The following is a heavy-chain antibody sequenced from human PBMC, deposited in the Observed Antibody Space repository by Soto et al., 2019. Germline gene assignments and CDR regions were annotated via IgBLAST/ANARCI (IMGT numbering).Heavy chain of an antibody. J-gene: IGHJ6*02. Sequence: SETLSLTCTVSGGSVSSGSYYWSWIRQPPGKGLEWIGYIYYSGSTNYNPSLKSRVTISVDTSKNQFSLKLSSVTAADTAVYYCARVYIVLVAAAIRGYYGLVVWGQGTMVTVFS. CDR1: GGSVSSGSYY. V-gene: IGHV4-61*01. D-gene: IGHD2-2*02. CDR3: ARVYIVLVAAAIRGYYGLVV. CDR2: IYYSGST.